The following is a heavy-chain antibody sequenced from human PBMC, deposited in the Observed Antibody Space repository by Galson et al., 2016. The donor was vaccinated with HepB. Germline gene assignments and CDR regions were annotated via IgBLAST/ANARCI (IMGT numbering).Heavy chain of an antibody. Sequence: SLRLSCADSTFTFSNYWMTWVRQAPGKGLEWVANIKPDGSEKYYVDSVKGRFTISRDKAKNSLYLQMNSLRAEDTAVYYCTRRSCTAGRCYSASYLCFDSWGQGTLVTVSS. CDR3: TRRSCTAGRCYSASYLCFDS. CDR2: IKPDGSEK. V-gene: IGHV3-7*01. J-gene: IGHJ4*02. D-gene: IGHD2-15*01. CDR1: TFTFSNYW.